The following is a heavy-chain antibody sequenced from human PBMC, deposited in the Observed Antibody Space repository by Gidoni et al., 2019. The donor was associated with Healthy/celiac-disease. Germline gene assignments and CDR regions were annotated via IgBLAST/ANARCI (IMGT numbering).Heavy chain of an antibody. CDR3: ARRAEMATIWVYFDY. Sequence: EVQLVQSGAEVKKPGESLKIACKGSGYSFTSYWIGWVRQMPGKGLEWMGMIYPGDSDTRYSPSFQGQVTISADKSISTAYLQWSSLKASDTAMYYCARRAEMATIWVYFDYWGQGTLVTVSS. V-gene: IGHV5-51*01. J-gene: IGHJ4*02. CDR2: IYPGDSDT. D-gene: IGHD5-12*01. CDR1: GYSFTSYW.